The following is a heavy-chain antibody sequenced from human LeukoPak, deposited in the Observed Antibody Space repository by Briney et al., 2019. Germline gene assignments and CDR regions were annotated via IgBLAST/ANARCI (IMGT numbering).Heavy chain of an antibody. CDR3: ARGPSLAAAVNPRSGYYYYMDV. D-gene: IGHD6-13*01. J-gene: IGHJ6*03. Sequence: PSETLSLTCTVSGGSISSGSYYWSWIRQPAGKGVEWIGRIYSSGSTNYNPSLKSRVTISVDRSKSQFSLKLSSVTAADTAVYYCARGPSLAAAVNPRSGYYYYMDVWGKGTTVTVPS. CDR1: GGSISSGSYY. CDR2: IYSSGST. V-gene: IGHV4-61*02.